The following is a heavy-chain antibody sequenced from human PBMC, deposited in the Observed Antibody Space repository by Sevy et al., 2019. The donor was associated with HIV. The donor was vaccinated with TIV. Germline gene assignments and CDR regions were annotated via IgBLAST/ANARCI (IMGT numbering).Heavy chain of an antibody. V-gene: IGHV4-61*01. CDR1: GGSVSSGSYY. D-gene: IGHD5-12*01. Sequence: SETLSLTCTVSGGSVSSGSYYWSWIRQPPGKGLEWIGYIYYSGSINHNPSLKRRVTISVDTSKNQFSLKLNSVTAADTAVYYCARVRGGYSGFGGFDYWGQGTLVTVSS. J-gene: IGHJ4*02. CDR3: ARVRGGYSGFGGFDY. CDR2: IYYSGSI.